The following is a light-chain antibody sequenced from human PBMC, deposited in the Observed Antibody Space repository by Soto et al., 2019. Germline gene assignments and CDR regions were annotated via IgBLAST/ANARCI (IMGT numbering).Light chain of an antibody. J-gene: IGKJ1*01. CDR3: QQYDNWPPWT. CDR2: GVS. V-gene: IGKV3-15*01. Sequence: EIVMTQSPATLSVTPGERATLSCRASQSVRSNLAWYQQKPGQAPRLLIYGVSTRATGIPARFSGSGSGTEFTLTIRSLQSEDSAVYYCQQYDNWPPWTFGQGTKVEIQ. CDR1: QSVRSN.